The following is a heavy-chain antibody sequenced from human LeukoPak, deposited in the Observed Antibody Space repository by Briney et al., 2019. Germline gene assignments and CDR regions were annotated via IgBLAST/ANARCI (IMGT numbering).Heavy chain of an antibody. CDR1: GFTFSSYA. V-gene: IGHV3-64D*06. D-gene: IGHD3-3*01. J-gene: IGHJ4*02. Sequence: PGGSLRLSCSASGFTFSSYAMYWVRQAPGKGLEYVSVISNNGGSTDYADSVKGRFTISRDNSKNTLYLQMSNLRAEDTAVYYCARARVDTTFGVVDWGQGTLVTVSS. CDR2: ISNNGGST. CDR3: ARARVDTTFGVVD.